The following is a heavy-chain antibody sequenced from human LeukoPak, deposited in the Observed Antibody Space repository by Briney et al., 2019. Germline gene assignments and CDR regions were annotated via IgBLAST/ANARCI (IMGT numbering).Heavy chain of an antibody. CDR3: ASHYDTSGYHYFDF. CDR1: GFTFSRYA. CDR2: ISYDGSNK. J-gene: IGHJ4*02. Sequence: GRSLRLSCAASGFTFSRYAMHWVRQAPGKGLEWVAVISYDGSNKYYADSVKGRLTISRDSSKNTLYLQMNSLRAEDTAVYYCASHYDTSGYHYFDFRGQGTLVTVSS. V-gene: IGHV3-30-3*01. D-gene: IGHD3-22*01.